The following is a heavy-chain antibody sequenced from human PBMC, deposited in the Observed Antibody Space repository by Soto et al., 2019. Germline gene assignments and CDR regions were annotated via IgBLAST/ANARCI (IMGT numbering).Heavy chain of an antibody. J-gene: IGHJ3*02. Sequence: GASVKVSCKASGYTFTSYDINWVRQATGQGLEWMGWMNPNSGNTGYAQKFQGRVTMTRNTSISTAYMELSSLRSEDTAVYYCAGRAAGWNAAFDIWGQGTMVTVSS. CDR1: GYTFTSYD. D-gene: IGHD1-1*01. CDR2: MNPNSGNT. V-gene: IGHV1-8*01. CDR3: AGRAAGWNAAFDI.